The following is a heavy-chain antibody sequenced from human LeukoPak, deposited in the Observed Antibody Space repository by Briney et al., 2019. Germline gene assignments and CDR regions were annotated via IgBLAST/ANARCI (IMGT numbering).Heavy chain of an antibody. Sequence: GRSLRLSCAASGFTFSSYGMHWVRQAPGKGLEWVAVIWYDGSNKYYADSVKGRFTISRDNSKNTLYLQMNSLRAEDTAVYYCARYGVAAYYFYYWRQGTLVTVS. CDR1: GFTFSSYG. CDR2: IWYDGSNK. CDR3: ARYGVAAYYFYY. V-gene: IGHV3-33*01. D-gene: IGHD6-13*01. J-gene: IGHJ4*02.